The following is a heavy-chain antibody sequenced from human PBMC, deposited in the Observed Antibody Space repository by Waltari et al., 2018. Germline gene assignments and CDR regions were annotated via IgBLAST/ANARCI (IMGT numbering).Heavy chain of an antibody. V-gene: IGHV3-48*03. CDR1: GFTFGSLN. CDR3: ARDQGPANFNWLDA. D-gene: IGHD1-7*01. Sequence: EVRLVESGGTSVQPGGSLTLSCVASGFTFGSLNMNGVRQAPGKGPEWISYISSACRTIYYADSVKGRFTVSRDNGKNVLYLQMNNLRSEDTAMYYCARDQGPANFNWLDAWGQGTRVTVSS. CDR2: ISSACRTI. J-gene: IGHJ5*02.